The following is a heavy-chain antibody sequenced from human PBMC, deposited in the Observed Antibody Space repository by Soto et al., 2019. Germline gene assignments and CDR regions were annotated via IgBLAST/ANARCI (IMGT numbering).Heavy chain of an antibody. V-gene: IGHV3-48*02. CDR3: ARVSRGLDNYVAYFDY. D-gene: IGHD4-4*01. CDR2: ISSSSSTI. J-gene: IGHJ4*02. Sequence: EVQLVESGGGLVQPGGSLRLSCAASGFTFSSYSMNWVRQAPGKGLEWVSYISSSSSTIYYADSVKGRFTISRDNAKNSLYLQMNSLRDEDTAVYYCARVSRGLDNYVAYFDYWGQGTLVTVSS. CDR1: GFTFSSYS.